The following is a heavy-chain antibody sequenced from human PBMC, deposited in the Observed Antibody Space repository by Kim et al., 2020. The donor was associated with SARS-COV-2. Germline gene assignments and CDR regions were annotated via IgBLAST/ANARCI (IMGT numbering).Heavy chain of an antibody. CDR3: ARRAYYYDWFDP. D-gene: IGHD3-3*01. CDR2: VYYSGTP. Sequence: SETLSLTCTVSGGSLTSYYWSWIRQPPGKGLEWIGYVYYSGTPYYNPSLQSRVSISEDRANNQFSLTLRSVTAADTAVYFCARRAYYYDWFDPWGQGTLVIVSS. CDR1: GGSLTSYY. J-gene: IGHJ5*02. V-gene: IGHV4-59*08.